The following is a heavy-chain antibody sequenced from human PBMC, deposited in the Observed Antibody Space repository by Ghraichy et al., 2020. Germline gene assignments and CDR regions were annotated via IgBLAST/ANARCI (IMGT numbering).Heavy chain of an antibody. CDR2: IKKDGSEK. CDR3: ARDLGGGWYFDN. D-gene: IGHD6-19*01. CDR1: GFIFSGYW. V-gene: IGHV3-7*01. Sequence: GGSLRLSCAASGFIFSGYWMSWVRQAPRKGPEWVANIKKDGSEKYYVDSVKGRFTISRDNAKNSLYLQMNSLRAEDTAVYYCARDLGGGWYFDNWGQGALGTVCS. J-gene: IGHJ4*02.